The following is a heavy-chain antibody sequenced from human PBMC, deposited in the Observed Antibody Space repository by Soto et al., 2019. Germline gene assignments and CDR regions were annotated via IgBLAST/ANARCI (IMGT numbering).Heavy chain of an antibody. CDR2: ISSDGSHK. J-gene: IGHJ5*02. CDR3: ARDGHLDSSGHYYCFDT. D-gene: IGHD3-22*01. V-gene: IGHV3-30*03. CDR1: GFTFRSYG. Sequence: VGSLRLSCAASGFTFRSYGLHWVRQAPGEGLQWVTVISSDGSHKYYIDSVKGRFTISRDNSKNTLYLQMNSLRVEDTAVYYCARDGHLDSSGHYYCFDTWGQGALVTVSS.